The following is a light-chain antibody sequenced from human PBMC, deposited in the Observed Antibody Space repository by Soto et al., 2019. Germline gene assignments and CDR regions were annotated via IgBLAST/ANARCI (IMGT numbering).Light chain of an antibody. V-gene: IGKV3-15*01. J-gene: IGKJ1*01. CDR2: ETS. CDR3: QQYNDWPPYT. CDR1: QSVSSSY. Sequence: EIVLTQPPGTLSLSPGERATLSCRASQSVSSSYLAWYQQKPGQAPRLLIYETSTRATGVPARFSGSGSGTEFTLTISSLQSEDFAVYYCQQYNDWPPYTFGQGTKVDIK.